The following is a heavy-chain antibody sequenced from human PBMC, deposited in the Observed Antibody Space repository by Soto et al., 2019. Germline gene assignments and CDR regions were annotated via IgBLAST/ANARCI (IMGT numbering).Heavy chain of an antibody. J-gene: IGHJ5*02. V-gene: IGHV1-18*01. CDR2: ISAYNGNT. CDR3: ARDSPSMVCAKRSP. Sequence: ASVKVSCKASGYTFTSYGISWVRQAPGQGLEWMGWISAYNGNTNYAQKLQGRVTMTTDTSTSTAYMELRSLRSDDTAVYYCARDSPSMVCAKRSPWGQGTLVTVSS. CDR1: GYTFTSYG. D-gene: IGHD2-8*01.